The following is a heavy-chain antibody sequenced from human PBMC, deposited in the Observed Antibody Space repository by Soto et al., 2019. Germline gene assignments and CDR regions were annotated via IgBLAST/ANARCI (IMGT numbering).Heavy chain of an antibody. J-gene: IGHJ5*02. D-gene: IGHD3-10*01. V-gene: IGHV3-23*01. CDR2: ISGSGGST. CDR3: AKQVSYYYGSGSIGPGGFDP. CDR1: GFTFSSYA. Sequence: GGSLRLSCAASGFTFSSYAMSWVRQAPGKGLEWVSAISGSGGSTYYADSVKGRFTISRDNSKNTLYLQMNSLRAEDTAVYYCAKQVSYYYGSGSIGPGGFDPWGQGTLVTVSS.